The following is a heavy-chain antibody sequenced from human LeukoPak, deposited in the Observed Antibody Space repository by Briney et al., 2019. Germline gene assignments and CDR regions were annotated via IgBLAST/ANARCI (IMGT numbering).Heavy chain of an antibody. J-gene: IGHJ4*02. CDR3: AKSDSSGYYYAEGGSFDY. CDR1: GFTFSSYG. D-gene: IGHD3-22*01. CDR2: IWYDGSNK. Sequence: PGRSLRLSCAASGFTFSSYGMHWVRQAPGKGLEWVAVIWYDGSNKYYVDSVKGRFTISRDNAKNTLYLQMNSLRAEDTAVYYCAKSDSSGYYYAEGGSFDYWGQGTLVTVSS. V-gene: IGHV3-33*06.